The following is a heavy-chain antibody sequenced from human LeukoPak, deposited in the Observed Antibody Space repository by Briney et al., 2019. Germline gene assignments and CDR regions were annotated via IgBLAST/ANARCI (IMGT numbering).Heavy chain of an antibody. J-gene: IGHJ4*02. CDR2: LASDENNR. CDR1: GLTISDSW. Sequence: PGGSLRLSCAASGLTISDSWIHWVRQVPGKGLMWVSRLASDENNRIYADSVTGRFTISRDNAKNTLFLQMNSLRVEDTGFYYCARDAGWGRLDSWGQGALVTVSS. V-gene: IGHV3-74*01. D-gene: IGHD3-16*01. CDR3: ARDAGWGRLDS.